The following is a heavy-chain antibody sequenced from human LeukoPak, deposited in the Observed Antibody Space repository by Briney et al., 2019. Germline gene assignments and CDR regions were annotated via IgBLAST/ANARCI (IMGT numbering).Heavy chain of an antibody. CDR1: GCTFSSHW. Sequence: GGSLRLSCAASGCTFSSHWMSWVRQAPGKGLEWVASINQDGREKYSMDSVKGRFTISRDNAKNSLYLHMNSLRSEDTAIYYCARDHVVRGLVWDYWGQGTLVTVSS. CDR2: INQDGREK. V-gene: IGHV3-7*05. CDR3: ARDHVVRGLVWDY. J-gene: IGHJ4*02. D-gene: IGHD3-10*01.